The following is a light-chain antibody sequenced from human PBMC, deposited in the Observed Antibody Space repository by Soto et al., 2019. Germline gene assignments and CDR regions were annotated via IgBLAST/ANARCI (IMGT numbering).Light chain of an antibody. CDR3: QQRNNWPPGIT. CDR2: GAF. Sequence: IVLTNSPCTLGCPPPERASLSCGGRQSISSNFLAWYQQKPGQAPRLLIYGAFKRATGIPDRFSGSGSGTDLTLTISSLEPEDFAVYYCQQRNNWPPGITFGQGTRLE. V-gene: IGKV3D-20*02. CDR1: QSISSNF. J-gene: IGKJ5*01.